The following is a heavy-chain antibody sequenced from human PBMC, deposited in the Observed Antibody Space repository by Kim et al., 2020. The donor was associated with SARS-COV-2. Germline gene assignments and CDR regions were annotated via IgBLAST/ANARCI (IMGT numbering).Heavy chain of an antibody. CDR1: GFTFSNAW. V-gene: IGHV3-15*01. D-gene: IGHD4-17*01. CDR3: TTVASVRTIGDYGEN. Sequence: GGSLRLSCAASGFTFSNAWMSWVRQAPGKGLEWVGRIKSKTDGGTTDYAAPVKGRFTISRDDSKNTLYLQMNSLKTEDTAVYYCTTVASVRTIGDYGENWGQGTLVTVSS. J-gene: IGHJ4*02. CDR2: IKSKTDGGTT.